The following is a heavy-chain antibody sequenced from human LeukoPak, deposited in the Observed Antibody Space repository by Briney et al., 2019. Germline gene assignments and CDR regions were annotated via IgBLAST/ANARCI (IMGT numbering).Heavy chain of an antibody. CDR1: GYTFTVYY. CDR2: INPNSGGT. J-gene: IGHJ5*02. V-gene: IGHV1-2*02. Sequence: ASVKVSCKASGYTFTVYYMHWVRQAPGQGLEWMGWINPNSGGTNYAQKFQGRVTMTRDTSISTAYMELSRLRSDDTAVYYCAREEIIVGATTGNWFDPWGQGTLVTVSS. CDR3: AREEIIVGATTGNWFDP. D-gene: IGHD1-26*01.